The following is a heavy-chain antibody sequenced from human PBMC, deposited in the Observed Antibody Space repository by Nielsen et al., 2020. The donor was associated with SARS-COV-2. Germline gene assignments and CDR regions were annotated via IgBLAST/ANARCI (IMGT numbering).Heavy chain of an antibody. J-gene: IGHJ5*02. CDR1: GYTLTELS. Sequence: ASVKVSCKVSGYTLTELSMHWVRQAPGKGLEWMGGFDPEDGETIYAQKFQGRVTMTEDTSTDTAYMELSSLRSEDTAVYYCVTSTPLVRSAWFDPWGQGTLVTVSS. V-gene: IGHV1-24*01. D-gene: IGHD3-3*01. CDR3: VTSTPLVRSAWFDP. CDR2: FDPEDGET.